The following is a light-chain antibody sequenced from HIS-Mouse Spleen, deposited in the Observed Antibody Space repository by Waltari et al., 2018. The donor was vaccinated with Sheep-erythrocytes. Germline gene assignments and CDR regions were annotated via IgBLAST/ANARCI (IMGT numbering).Light chain of an antibody. CDR3: CSYAGSYNHV. J-gene: IGLJ1*01. CDR1: SSDVGGYNY. V-gene: IGLV2-11*01. CDR2: DVS. Sequence: QSALTQPRSVSGSPGQSVTISCTGTSSDVGGYNYFSWYQQHPGKAPKLMIYDVSKRPSGVPDRVSGSKSGNTASLTISGLQAEDEADYYCCSYAGSYNHVFATGTKVTVL.